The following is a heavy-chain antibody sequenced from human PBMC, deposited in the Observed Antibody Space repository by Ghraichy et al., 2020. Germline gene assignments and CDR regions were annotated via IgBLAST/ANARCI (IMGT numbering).Heavy chain of an antibody. V-gene: IGHV1-46*01. CDR1: GYTFTSYY. CDR2: INPSGGST. CDR3: ARDLRVGGVVISQYYYYYYGMDV. J-gene: IGHJ6*02. Sequence: ASVKVSCKASGYTFTSYYMYWVRQAPGQGLEWMGIINPSGGSTSYAQKFQGRVTMTRDTSTSTVYMELSSLRSEDTAVYYCARDLRVGGVVISQYYYYYYGMDVWGQGTTVTVSS. D-gene: IGHD3-3*01.